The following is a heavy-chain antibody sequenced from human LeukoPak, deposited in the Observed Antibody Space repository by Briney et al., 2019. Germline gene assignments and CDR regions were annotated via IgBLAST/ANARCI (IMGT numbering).Heavy chain of an antibody. CDR1: GFTFSSYG. J-gene: IGHJ5*02. CDR2: ISGSGGST. Sequence: GGSLRLSCAACGFTFSSYGMSWVRQAPGKGLEWVSAISGSGGSTYYADSVKGRFTISRDNSKNTLYLQMNSLRAEDTAVYYCAKIGGIAYNWNDDWFDPWGQGTLVTVSS. V-gene: IGHV3-23*01. CDR3: AKIGGIAYNWNDDWFDP. D-gene: IGHD1-1*01.